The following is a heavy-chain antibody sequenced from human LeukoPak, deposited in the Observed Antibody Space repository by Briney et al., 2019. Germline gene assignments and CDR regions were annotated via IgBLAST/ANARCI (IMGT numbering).Heavy chain of an antibody. V-gene: IGHV5-51*01. CDR2: IYPGDSET. J-gene: IGHJ4*02. CDR1: GSSFPTYW. CDR3: ARKSRADY. Sequence: GGSLKISGKGSGSSFPTYWIGWVRQLPGKGLEWMGIIYPGDSETRYSPSFQGQVTISADKSISTAYLQWSRLKASDTAMYYCARKSRADYWGQGTLVTVSS.